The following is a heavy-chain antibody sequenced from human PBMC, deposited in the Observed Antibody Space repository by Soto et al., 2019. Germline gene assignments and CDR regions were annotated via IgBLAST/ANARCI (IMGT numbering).Heavy chain of an antibody. V-gene: IGHV3-21*01. J-gene: IGHJ6*02. Sequence: GGSLRLPCAASGFTFSSYSMNWVRQAPGKGLEWVSSISSSSSYIYYADSVKGRFTISRDNAKNSLYLQMNSLRAEDTAVYYCARDLGAGYSNFDYYYYYGMDVWGQGTTVTVSS. CDR3: ARDLGAGYSNFDYYYYYGMDV. D-gene: IGHD4-4*01. CDR2: ISSSSSYI. CDR1: GFTFSSYS.